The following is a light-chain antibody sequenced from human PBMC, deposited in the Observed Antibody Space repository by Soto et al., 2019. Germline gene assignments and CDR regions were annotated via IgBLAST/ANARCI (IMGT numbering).Light chain of an antibody. Sequence: DIQMTQSPSPLSASVGDRVTITCRASQSISSWLAWYQQKPGKAPKLLIYKASSLEGGVPSRFSGGGSGTVFTLTISSLQPDDFATYYCQQYNSYWTLGQGTKVDIK. J-gene: IGKJ1*01. CDR1: QSISSW. CDR2: KAS. CDR3: QQYNSYWT. V-gene: IGKV1-5*03.